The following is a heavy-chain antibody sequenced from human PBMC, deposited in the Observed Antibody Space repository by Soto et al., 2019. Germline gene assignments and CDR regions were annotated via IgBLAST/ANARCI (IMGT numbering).Heavy chain of an antibody. V-gene: IGHV3-30*18. J-gene: IGHJ4*02. CDR2: ISYDGSNK. Sequence: QVQLVESGGGVVQPGRSLRLSCAASGFTFSSYGMHWVRQAPGKGLEWVAVISYDGSNKYYADSVKGGFTISRDNSKNTLYLKRNSLRAEDTAVYYGAKGTPDCTNGVCWGIDYWGQGTLVTVSS. CDR1: GFTFSSYG. CDR3: AKGTPDCTNGVCWGIDY. D-gene: IGHD2-8*01.